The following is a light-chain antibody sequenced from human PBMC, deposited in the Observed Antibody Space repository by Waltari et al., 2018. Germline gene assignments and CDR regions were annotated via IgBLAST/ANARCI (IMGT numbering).Light chain of an antibody. J-gene: IGLJ3*02. Sequence: QSVLTQPPSVSAAAGQKVTISCSGSGSNIGNNFVSWYQQVPGTAPKLLIFDNNKRPSGIPDRFSGSKSGSSATLGIAGRQTGDEAEYYCGTWDTSLSVVFGGGTKLTVL. CDR2: DNN. V-gene: IGLV1-51*01. CDR1: GSNIGNNF. CDR3: GTWDTSLSVV.